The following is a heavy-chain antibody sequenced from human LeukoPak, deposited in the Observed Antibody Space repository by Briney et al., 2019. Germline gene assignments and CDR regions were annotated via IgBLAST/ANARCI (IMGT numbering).Heavy chain of an antibody. V-gene: IGHV3-30-3*01. J-gene: IGHJ3*02. CDR1: GFTFSSYA. D-gene: IGHD3-3*01. CDR3: ARERVAYDFWSGYHVGKAFDI. Sequence: PGRSLRLSCAASGFTFSSYAMHWVRQAPGKGLEWVAVISYDGSNKYYADSVKGRFTISRDNSKNTLYLQMNSLRAEDTAVYYCARERVAYDFWSGYHVGKAFDIWGQGTMVTVSS. CDR2: ISYDGSNK.